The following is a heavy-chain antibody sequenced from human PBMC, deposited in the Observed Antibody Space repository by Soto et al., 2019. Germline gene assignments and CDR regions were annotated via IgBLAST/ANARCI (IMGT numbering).Heavy chain of an antibody. CDR2: IRSQGDGGTA. Sequence: QLVESGGGFVKPGMSLRLTCAASGFTFSDAWMTWVRQAPGKGLERVGLIRSQGDGGTADYAPPGRGRFTISRDDAQNMVYLHMDNLQAEDTAVYYCITAPLRWGRGTLVTVSS. V-gene: IGHV3-15*01. CDR1: GFTFSDAW. J-gene: IGHJ4*02. CDR3: ITAPLR.